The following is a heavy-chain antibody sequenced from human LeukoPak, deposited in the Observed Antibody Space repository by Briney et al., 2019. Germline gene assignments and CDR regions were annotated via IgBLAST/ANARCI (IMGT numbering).Heavy chain of an antibody. J-gene: IGHJ4*02. CDR2: IKEDGSKK. CDR1: GFTFRNYW. Sequence: GGSLRLSCAASGFTFRNYWMSWVRQAPGKGLEWVANIKEDGSKKYYVDSVKGRFTISKDNAKNSLYLQMNSLRVEDTAVYYCARDFDGWGQGALVTVSS. CDR3: ARDFDG. V-gene: IGHV3-7*01.